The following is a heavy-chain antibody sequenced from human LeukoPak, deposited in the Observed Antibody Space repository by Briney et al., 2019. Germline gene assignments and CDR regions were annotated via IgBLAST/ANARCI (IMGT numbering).Heavy chain of an antibody. CDR1: GGSSSGYY. Sequence: PSETLSLTCAVYGGSSSGYYWSWIRQPPGKGLEWIGEINHSGSTNYNPSLKSRVTISVDTSKNQFSLKLSSVTAADTAVYYCARDSSYLNWGQGTLVTVSS. CDR2: INHSGST. CDR3: ARDSSYLN. D-gene: IGHD6-6*01. V-gene: IGHV4-34*01. J-gene: IGHJ4*02.